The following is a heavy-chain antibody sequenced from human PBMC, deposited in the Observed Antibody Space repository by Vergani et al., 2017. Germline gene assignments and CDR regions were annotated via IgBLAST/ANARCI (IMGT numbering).Heavy chain of an antibody. CDR1: GFTVRVNY. CDR2: IYSNGTT. J-gene: IGHJ6*03. Sequence: EVQLLETGGGLIQPGGSLRLSCAASGFTVRVNYMNWVRQAPGKELEWVSLIYSNGTTAYADSVKGRFTISRDNSKNTLFLQMNSLRAEDTAVYYCARDFGDHYYYFYMYVWGKGTTVTVSS. D-gene: IGHD4-17*01. CDR3: ARDFGDHYYYFYMYV. V-gene: IGHV3-53*02.